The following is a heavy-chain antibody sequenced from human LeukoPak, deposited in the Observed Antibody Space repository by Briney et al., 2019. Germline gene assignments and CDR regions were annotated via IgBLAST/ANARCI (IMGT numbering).Heavy chain of an antibody. V-gene: IGHV4-61*02. D-gene: IGHD6-13*01. J-gene: IGHJ6*03. Sequence: PSETLSLTCTVSGGSISSGSYYWSWIRQPAGKGLEWIGRIYTSGSTNYNPSLKSRVTISVDTSKNQFSLKLSSVTAADTAVYYCARLAGTGYSSSWWYYYYYMDVWGKGTTVTVSS. CDR1: GGSISSGSYY. CDR2: IYTSGST. CDR3: ARLAGTGYSSSWWYYYYYMDV.